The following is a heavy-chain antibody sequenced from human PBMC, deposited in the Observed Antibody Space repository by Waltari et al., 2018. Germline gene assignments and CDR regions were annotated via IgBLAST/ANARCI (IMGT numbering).Heavy chain of an antibody. V-gene: IGHV4-38-2*01. J-gene: IGHJ3*02. CDR2: IYHSGST. Sequence: QVQLQESGAGLVKPSETLSLTCAVSGYSISSGYYWGWIRQPPGKGLEWIGSIYHSGSTYYNPSLKSRVTISVDTSKNQFSLKLSSVTAADTAVYYCARGQLWLREPDAFDIWGQGTMVTVSS. D-gene: IGHD5-18*01. CDR1: GYSISSGYY. CDR3: ARGQLWLREPDAFDI.